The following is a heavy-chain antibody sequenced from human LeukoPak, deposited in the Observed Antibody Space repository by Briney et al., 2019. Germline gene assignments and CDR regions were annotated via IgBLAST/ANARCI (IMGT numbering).Heavy chain of an antibody. J-gene: IGHJ4*02. CDR1: GYTFTTYG. V-gene: IGHV1-18*01. D-gene: IGHD6-19*01. Sequence: ASVKVSCKASGYTFTTYGVTWVRQAPGQGLEWMGWISPYNGDTNYAQNLQGRVAITTDESTSTAYMELSSLRSEDTAVYYCARGRTGSSGWYGYWGQGTLVTVSS. CDR2: ISPYNGDT. CDR3: ARGRTGSSGWYGY.